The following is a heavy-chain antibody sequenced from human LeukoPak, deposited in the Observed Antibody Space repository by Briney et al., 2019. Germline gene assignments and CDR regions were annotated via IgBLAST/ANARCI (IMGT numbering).Heavy chain of an antibody. CDR3: ARATLRWELQAFDY. J-gene: IGHJ4*02. V-gene: IGHV3-21*01. CDR1: GFTFSSYA. Sequence: GGSLRLSCAASGFTFSSYAMSWVRQAPVKGLEWVSSISSSSSYIYYADSVKGRFTISRDNAKNSLYLQMNSLRAEDTAVYYCARATLRWELQAFDYWGQGTLVTVSS. D-gene: IGHD1-26*01. CDR2: ISSSSSYI.